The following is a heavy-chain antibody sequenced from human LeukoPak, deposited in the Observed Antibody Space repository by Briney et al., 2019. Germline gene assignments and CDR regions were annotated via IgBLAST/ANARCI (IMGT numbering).Heavy chain of an antibody. J-gene: IGHJ4*02. CDR3: TKRVKYGGTWDHFAD. CDR1: GFTFDNYR. V-gene: IGHV3-23*01. Sequence: GGSLRLSCAASGFTFDNYRMSWVRQAPGKGLEWVSTVNADGGNTYYADSVKGRFTISRDNSKSTLILQMNSLRVEDTALYYCTKRVKYGGTWDHFADWGQGTLVTVSP. D-gene: IGHD1-26*01. CDR2: VNADGGNT.